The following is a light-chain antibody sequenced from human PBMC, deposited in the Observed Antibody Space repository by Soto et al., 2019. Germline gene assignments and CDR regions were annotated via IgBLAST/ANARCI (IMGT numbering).Light chain of an antibody. CDR3: QSTDSSGTSVV. CDR2: NDT. J-gene: IGLJ2*01. V-gene: IGLV3-25*03. Sequence: SYELTQPPSVSLSQGQTARITCSGDALPKQFAHWYQQKAGQAPVVLIYNDTERPSGIPERFSGSSSGTTVTLTISGLQAEDEADYYCQSTDSSGTSVVFGGGTKLTVL. CDR1: ALPKQF.